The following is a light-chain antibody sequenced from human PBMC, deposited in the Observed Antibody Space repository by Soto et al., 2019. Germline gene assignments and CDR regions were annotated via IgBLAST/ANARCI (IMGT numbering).Light chain of an antibody. CDR1: QSVSSY. J-gene: IGKJ4*01. V-gene: IGKV3-11*01. CDR3: QQRSNWPPRT. Sequence: EIVLTQSPATLSLSPGERATLSCRASQSVSSYLAWYQQKPGQAPRLLIYDASNRATGIPARFSGSGSGTDFTLTISSREAGDLAGYYCQQRSNWPPRTFGGGTKVELK. CDR2: DAS.